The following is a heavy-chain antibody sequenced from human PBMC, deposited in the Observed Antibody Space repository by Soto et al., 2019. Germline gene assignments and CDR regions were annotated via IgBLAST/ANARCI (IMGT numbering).Heavy chain of an antibody. V-gene: IGHV1-69*01. Sequence: QVQLVQSGTEVQKPGSSVKLSCKTSGGTFTNYDISWVRQAPGQRLEWMGGIIPLFGSPHYSPKFEGRVTITADEVSTTAHLELSSLRFDDTAVYFCAWTLAFCGGNCYLPNFDTWGQGTLVIVSS. CDR2: IIPLFGSP. CDR1: GGTFTNYD. D-gene: IGHD2-21*01. J-gene: IGHJ4*02. CDR3: AWTLAFCGGNCYLPNFDT.